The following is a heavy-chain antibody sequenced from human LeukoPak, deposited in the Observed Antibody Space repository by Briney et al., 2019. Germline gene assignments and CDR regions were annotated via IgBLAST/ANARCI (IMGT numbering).Heavy chain of an antibody. CDR3: ARAGFTFSDYFGSFFDY. V-gene: IGHV3-23*01. CDR1: GFTFSSYW. CDR2: ISGSGGST. D-gene: IGHD3-10*01. J-gene: IGHJ4*02. Sequence: GGSLRLSCAASGFTFSSYWMSWVRQAPGKGLEWVSAISGSGGSTYYADSVKGRFTLSRDNAKNSLYLQMNSLRAEDTAVYYCARAGFTFSDYFGSFFDYWGQGTLVTVSS.